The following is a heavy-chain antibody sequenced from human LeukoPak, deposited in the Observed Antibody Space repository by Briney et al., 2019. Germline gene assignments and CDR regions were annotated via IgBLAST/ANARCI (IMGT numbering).Heavy chain of an antibody. CDR1: GFTFTSYE. J-gene: IGHJ4*02. D-gene: IGHD1-1*01. CDR2: IGSSGTAI. Sequence: GGSLRLSCAASGFTFTSYEMNWVRQAPGKGLEWVSYIGSSGTAIYHADSVKGRFTISRDNAQNSLFLQMNSLRAEDTAVYYCARTGRFDWNFDSWGQGTLVTVSS. CDR3: ARTGRFDWNFDS. V-gene: IGHV3-48*03.